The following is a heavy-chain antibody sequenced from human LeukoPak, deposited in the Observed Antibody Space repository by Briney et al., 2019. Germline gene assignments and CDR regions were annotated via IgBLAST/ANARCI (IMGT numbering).Heavy chain of an antibody. Sequence: PSETLSLTCAVYGGSFSGYYWSWIRQPPGKGLEWIGEINHSGSTNYNPSLKSRVTISVDTSKNQFSLKLSSVTAADTAVYYCARRGSSTSCKRRPCYYYMDVWGKGTTVTVSS. V-gene: IGHV4-34*01. CDR1: GGSFSGYY. CDR3: ARRGSSTSCKRRPCYYYMDV. CDR2: INHSGST. J-gene: IGHJ6*03. D-gene: IGHD2-2*01.